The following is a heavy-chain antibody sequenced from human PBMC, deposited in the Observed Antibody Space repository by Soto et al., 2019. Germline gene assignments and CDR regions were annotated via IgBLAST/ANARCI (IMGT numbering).Heavy chain of an antibody. D-gene: IGHD1-7*01. CDR1: GYIFTSYW. Sequence: GESLKISCKGSGYIFTSYWICCFRQMPGKGLEWMGIIYPGDSDTRYSPSFQGQVTISADKSISTAYLQWSSLKASDTAVYYCAISPWYNWNSDFDYWGQGTLVTVSS. J-gene: IGHJ4*02. V-gene: IGHV5-51*01. CDR3: AISPWYNWNSDFDY. CDR2: IYPGDSDT.